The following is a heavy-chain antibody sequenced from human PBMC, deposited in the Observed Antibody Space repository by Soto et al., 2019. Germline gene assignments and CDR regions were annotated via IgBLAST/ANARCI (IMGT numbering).Heavy chain of an antibody. CDR2: INPNSGGT. V-gene: IGHV1-2*02. CDR3: ARVKSLTQNPFVDY. J-gene: IGHJ4*02. Sequence: AAVKFSFKASGYTFTGYYMHWVRQAPGQVLDCMGWINPNSGGTNYAQKFQGRVTMTRDTSISTAYMELSRLRYDDTAVYYCARVKSLTQNPFVDYGGQGTRVKVSS. CDR1: GYTFTGYY. D-gene: IGHD3-10*01.